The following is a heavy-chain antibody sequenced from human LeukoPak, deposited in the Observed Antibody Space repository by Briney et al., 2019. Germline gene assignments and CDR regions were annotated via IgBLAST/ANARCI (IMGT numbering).Heavy chain of an antibody. Sequence: GGSLRLSCAASGFTFDDYAMHWVRQAPGKGLEWVSLISGDGGSTYYADSVKGRFTISRDNANNSLYLQMNSLRAEDTAVYYCARGGTWSSDNWGQGTLVTVSS. CDR1: GFTFDDYA. CDR3: ARGGTWSSDN. CDR2: ISGDGGST. J-gene: IGHJ4*02. D-gene: IGHD3/OR15-3a*01. V-gene: IGHV3-43*02.